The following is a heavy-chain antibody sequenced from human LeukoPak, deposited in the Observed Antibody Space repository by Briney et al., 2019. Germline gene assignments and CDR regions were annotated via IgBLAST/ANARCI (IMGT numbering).Heavy chain of an antibody. J-gene: IGHJ4*02. CDR1: GYSISSGYY. D-gene: IGHD2-2*01. V-gene: IGHV4-38-2*02. CDR2: IYHSGST. Sequence: PSETLSLTCTVSGYSISSGYYWGWIRQPPGKGLEWIGSIYHSGSTYCNPSLKSRVTISVDTSKNQFSLKLSSVTAADTAVYYCARGSIVVVPANYWGQGTLVTVSS. CDR3: ARGSIVVVPANY.